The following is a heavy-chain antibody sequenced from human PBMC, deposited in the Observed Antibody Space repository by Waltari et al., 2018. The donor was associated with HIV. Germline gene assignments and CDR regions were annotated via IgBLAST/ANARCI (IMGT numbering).Heavy chain of an antibody. Sequence: QVYLMESGGGVVQPGGSLKLSCSASGFTLLSYGMHWFRQAPGKGLEWVAVIWSDGYNKFYADSVRGRFTFSRDNSKYTLSLQMNSLRAEDTALYYCVKERGPFNGFDIWGQGTMVTVSS. CDR3: VKERGPFNGFDI. CDR1: GFTLLSYG. V-gene: IGHV3-33*06. CDR2: IWSDGYNK. D-gene: IGHD3-16*01. J-gene: IGHJ3*02.